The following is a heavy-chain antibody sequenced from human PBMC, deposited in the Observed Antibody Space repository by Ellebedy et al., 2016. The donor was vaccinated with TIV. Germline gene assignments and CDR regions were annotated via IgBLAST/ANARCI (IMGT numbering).Heavy chain of an antibody. V-gene: IGHV4-59*08. D-gene: IGHD6-25*01. CDR1: GASINLNH. CDR2: ILHSGDT. CDR3: ARQRGGDALVT. J-gene: IGHJ3*02. Sequence: SETLSLXCNVSGASINLNHWSWIRQPPGKGLEWIGNILHSGDTNYNPSLKGRASISVDTPKNQVFLTLSSVTAAETAVYFCARQRGGDALVTWGQGTLVTVSS.